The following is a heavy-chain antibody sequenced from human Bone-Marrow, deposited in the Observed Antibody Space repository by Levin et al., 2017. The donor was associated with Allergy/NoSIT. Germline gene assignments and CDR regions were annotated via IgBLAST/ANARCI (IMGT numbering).Heavy chain of an antibody. CDR3: ARDPPGSFNAPEYNSGWFDY. CDR2: ISHDGSKK. J-gene: IGHJ4*02. Sequence: GESLKISCAASGFTFSIYTMHWVRQAPGKGLEWVAVISHDGSKKSYADSVNGRFTISRDNSKNALYLQMNSLRADDTAVHYCARDPPGSFNAPEYNSGWFDYWGQGTLVTVSS. D-gene: IGHD6-19*01. V-gene: IGHV3-30-3*01. CDR1: GFTFSIYT.